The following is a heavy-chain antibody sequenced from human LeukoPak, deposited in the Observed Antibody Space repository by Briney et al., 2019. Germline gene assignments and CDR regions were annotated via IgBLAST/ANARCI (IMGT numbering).Heavy chain of an antibody. J-gene: IGHJ3*02. CDR3: AKDRDIVVTRDAFDT. V-gene: IGHV3-23*01. CDR2: ISGSGGST. CDR1: GFTFSSYA. D-gene: IGHD2-2*01. Sequence: GGSLRLSCAASGFTFSSYAMSWVRQAPGKGLEWVSAISGSGGSTYYADSVKGRFTISRDNSKNTLYLQMNSLRAEDTAVYYCAKDRDIVVTRDAFDTWGQGTMVTVSS.